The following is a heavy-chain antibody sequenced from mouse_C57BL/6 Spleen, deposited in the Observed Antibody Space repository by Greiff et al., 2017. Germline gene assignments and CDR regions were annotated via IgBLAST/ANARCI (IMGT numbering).Heavy chain of an antibody. CDR1: GFTFSDYG. CDR2: ISSGSSTT. Sequence: EVQGVESGGGLVKPGGSLKLSCAASGFTFSDYGMHWVRQGPGKGLEWVAYISSGSSTTYYADTVKGRCTISRDNAKSTLYLQRTSLRSEDTAMYYCARDDGYYVNYALDYWGQGTSVTVSA. V-gene: IGHV5-17*01. CDR3: ARDDGYYVNYALDY. D-gene: IGHD2-3*01. J-gene: IGHJ4*01.